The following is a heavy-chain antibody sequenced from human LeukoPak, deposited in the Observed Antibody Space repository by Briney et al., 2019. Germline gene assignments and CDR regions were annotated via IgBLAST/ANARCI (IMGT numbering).Heavy chain of an antibody. CDR3: ARDTSFNYGAHAMDV. Sequence: GGSLRLSCAASGFTFDNYAMNWVRQAPGKGLEWVLGISSSGVNTYYADSVKGRFTISRDNSKNTLYLQLNSLRGEDTAIYYCARDTSFNYGAHAMDVWGQGATVTVSS. D-gene: IGHD4/OR15-4a*01. J-gene: IGHJ6*02. CDR2: ISSSGVNT. V-gene: IGHV3-23*01. CDR1: GFTFDNYA.